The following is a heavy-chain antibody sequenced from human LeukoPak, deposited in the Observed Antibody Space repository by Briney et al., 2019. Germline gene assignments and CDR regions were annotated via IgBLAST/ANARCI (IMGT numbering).Heavy chain of an antibody. D-gene: IGHD3-3*01. CDR1: GFTFSDHY. CDR2: ISSSSSYI. Sequence: PGGSLRLSCAASGFTFSDHYMDWVRQAPGKGLEWVSSISSSSSYIYYADSVKGRFTISRDNAKNSLYLQMNSLRAEDTAVYYCARVKTAGDFWSGYQYYFDYWGQGTLVTVSS. CDR3: ARVKTAGDFWSGYQYYFDY. J-gene: IGHJ4*02. V-gene: IGHV3-21*01.